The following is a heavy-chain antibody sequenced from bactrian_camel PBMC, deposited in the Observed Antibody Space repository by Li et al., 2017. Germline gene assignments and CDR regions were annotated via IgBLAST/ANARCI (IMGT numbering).Heavy chain of an antibody. J-gene: IGHJ6*01. CDR1: GVHHGARC. V-gene: IGHV3S53*01. D-gene: IGHD3*01. CDR3: VATFCADMPLWIKYGARDFGY. Sequence: HVQLVESGGGLVQPGGSLRLSCATSGVHHGARCMGWFRQVPGKQREGVAAIASDGRPSYADSVKGRFTISHDNAENTLYLQMNSLEVEDTAMYYCVATFCADMPLWIKYGARDFGYWGQGTQVTVS. CDR2: IASDGRP.